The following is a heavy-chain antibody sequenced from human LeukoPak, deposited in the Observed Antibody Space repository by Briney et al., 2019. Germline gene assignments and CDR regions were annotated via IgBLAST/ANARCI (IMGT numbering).Heavy chain of an antibody. CDR1: GFTFDDYT. J-gene: IGHJ6*03. Sequence: GGSLRLSCAASGFTFDDYTMHWVRQAPGKGLEWVSLISWDGGSTYYADSVKGRFTISRDNAKNSLYLQMNSLRAEDTALYYCARVGYCSGGSCYPSPRYYYMDVWGKGTTVTVSS. CDR3: ARVGYCSGGSCYPSPRYYYMDV. V-gene: IGHV3-43*01. D-gene: IGHD2-15*01. CDR2: ISWDGGST.